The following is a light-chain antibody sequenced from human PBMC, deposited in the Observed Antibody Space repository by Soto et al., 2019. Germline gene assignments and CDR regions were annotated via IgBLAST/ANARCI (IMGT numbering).Light chain of an antibody. Sequence: EIVLTQSPATLSLSPGERATLSCRASQSVSTFLAWYQQKPGQAPRLLIYDASNRATGIPARFSGSGSGTDFTLTISSLEPEDFAGYYCQQRSIWPPLTFGGGTKVEIK. J-gene: IGKJ4*01. CDR1: QSVSTF. CDR2: DAS. CDR3: QQRSIWPPLT. V-gene: IGKV3-11*01.